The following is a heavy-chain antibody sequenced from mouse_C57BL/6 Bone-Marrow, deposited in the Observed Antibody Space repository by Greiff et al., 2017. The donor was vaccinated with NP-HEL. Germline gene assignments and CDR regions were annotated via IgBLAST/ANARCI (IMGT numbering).Heavy chain of an antibody. J-gene: IGHJ2*01. V-gene: IGHV1-80*01. CDR2: IYPGDGDT. CDR1: GYAFSSYW. Sequence: QVQLQQSGAELVKPGASVKISCKASGYAFSSYWMNWVKQRPGKGLEWIGQIYPGDGDTNYNGKFKGKATLTADKSSSPAYMQLSRLTSEDSAVYFCASYYYSNYCDYWGQGTTLTVSS. D-gene: IGHD2-5*01. CDR3: ASYYYSNYCDY.